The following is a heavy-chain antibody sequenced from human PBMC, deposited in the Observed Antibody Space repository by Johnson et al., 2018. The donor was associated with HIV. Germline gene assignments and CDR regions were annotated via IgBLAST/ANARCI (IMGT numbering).Heavy chain of an antibody. D-gene: IGHD4-11*01. J-gene: IGHJ3*01. CDR3: ARDLGLPENAFDL. CDR1: GFTFSSYG. V-gene: IGHV3-30*02. Sequence: VESGGGLIKPGGSLRLSCAASGFTFSSYGMHWVRQAPGTGLEWVAFIRYDGSNKYYADSLKGRFTISRDNSKNTLYLQMNSLRSGDTAVYYCARDLGLPENAFDLWGRGTMVTVS. CDR2: IRYDGSNK.